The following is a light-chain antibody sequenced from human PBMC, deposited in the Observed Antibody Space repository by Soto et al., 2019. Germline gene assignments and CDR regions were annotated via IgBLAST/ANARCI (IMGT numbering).Light chain of an antibody. CDR3: GTWDSSLSAVV. CDR1: SSNIGNNY. J-gene: IGLJ2*01. CDR2: DNN. Sequence: QSVLTQPPSVSAAPGRKFTISCSGSSSNIGNNYVSWYQQLPGTAPKLLIYDNNKRPSGIPDRFSGSKSGTSATLGITGLQTGDEADYYCGTWDSSLSAVVFGGGTKLTVL. V-gene: IGLV1-51*01.